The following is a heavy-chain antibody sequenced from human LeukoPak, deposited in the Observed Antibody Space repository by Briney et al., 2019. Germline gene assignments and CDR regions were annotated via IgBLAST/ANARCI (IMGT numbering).Heavy chain of an antibody. D-gene: IGHD6-6*01. J-gene: IGHJ4*02. CDR2: ISVSVVTA. Sequence: GGSLRLSCAASVFTFSSDAMSWVRPAPGKGLGWVSSISVSVVTAYYEDSVKGRFTISRDNSKNTMYLQMNSLKAEDTAVYYCAKEAEYSSSHYFDYWGQGTLVTVSS. CDR1: VFTFSSDA. V-gene: IGHV3-23*01. CDR3: AKEAEYSSSHYFDY.